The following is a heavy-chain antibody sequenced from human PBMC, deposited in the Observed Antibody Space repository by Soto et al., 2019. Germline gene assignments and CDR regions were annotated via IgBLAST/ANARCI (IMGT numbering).Heavy chain of an antibody. D-gene: IGHD5-18*01. V-gene: IGHV1-46*01. J-gene: IGHJ4*02. CDR3: ARDRDFVDTAMVTYFDY. Sequence: VASVKVSCKASGYTFTSYYMHWVRQAPGQGLEWMGIINPSGGSTSYAQKFQGRVTMTRDTSTSTVYMELSSLRSEDTAVYHCARDRDFVDTAMVTYFDYWGQGTLVTVSS. CDR1: GYTFTSYY. CDR2: INPSGGST.